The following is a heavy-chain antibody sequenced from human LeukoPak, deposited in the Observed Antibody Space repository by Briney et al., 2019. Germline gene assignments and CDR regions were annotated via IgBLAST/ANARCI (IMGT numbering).Heavy chain of an antibody. CDR2: IYYSGST. J-gene: IGHJ4*02. CDR1: GCSISSSSYY. D-gene: IGHD1-26*01. CDR3: ARRRAGAVGATSVFDY. Sequence: SETLSLTCAVSGCSISSSSYYWGWMRQPPGKGLEWIVSIYYSGSTYYNPALKSPITISVDTSKNQFSLKLSSVTAADTAVYYCARRRAGAVGATSVFDYWGQGTLVTVSS. V-gene: IGHV4-39*01.